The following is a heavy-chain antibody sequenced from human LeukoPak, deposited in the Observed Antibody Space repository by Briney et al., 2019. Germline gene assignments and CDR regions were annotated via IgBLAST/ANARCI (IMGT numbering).Heavy chain of an antibody. CDR2: MNPNSGNT. CDR1: GYTFTSYD. Sequence: RASVKVSCKASGYTFTSYDINWVRQATGQGLEWMGWMNPNSGNTGYAQKFQGRVTMTRNTSISTAYMELSSLRSEDTAVYYCAREEPGIAMGAWFDPWGQGTLVTVSS. J-gene: IGHJ5*02. V-gene: IGHV1-8*01. D-gene: IGHD6-19*01. CDR3: AREEPGIAMGAWFDP.